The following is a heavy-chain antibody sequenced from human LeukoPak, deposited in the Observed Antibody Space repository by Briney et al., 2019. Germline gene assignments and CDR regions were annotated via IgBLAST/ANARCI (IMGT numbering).Heavy chain of an antibody. V-gene: IGHV3-7*01. Sequence: GGSLRLSCAASGFTFSSYWMSWVRQAPGKGLEGVANIKKDGSEKYYVDSVKGRFNISRDNAKTSLYLQMNSLRAEDTAVYYCARDLSGVAGYTYGRGIDYWGQGTLVTVSS. D-gene: IGHD5-18*01. CDR3: ARDLSGVAGYTYGRGIDY. J-gene: IGHJ4*02. CDR1: GFTFSSYW. CDR2: IKKDGSEK.